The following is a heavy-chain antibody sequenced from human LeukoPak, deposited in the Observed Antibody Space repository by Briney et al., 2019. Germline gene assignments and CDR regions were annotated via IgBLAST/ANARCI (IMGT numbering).Heavy chain of an antibody. Sequence: ASVKVSCKAPGYTFTSYYMHWVRQAPGQGLEWMGIINPSGGSTSYAQKFQGRVTMTRDTSTSTVYMELSSLRSEDTAVYYCARDPHDDYGVVDAFDIWGQGTMVTVSS. D-gene: IGHD4-17*01. CDR3: ARDPHDDYGVVDAFDI. J-gene: IGHJ3*02. CDR2: INPSGGST. V-gene: IGHV1-46*01. CDR1: GYTFTSYY.